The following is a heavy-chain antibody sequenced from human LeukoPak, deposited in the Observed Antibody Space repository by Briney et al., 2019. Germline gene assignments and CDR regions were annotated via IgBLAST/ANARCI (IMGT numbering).Heavy chain of an antibody. V-gene: IGHV3-7*04. Sequence: GGSLRLSCAASGFIFSNNWMSWVRQAPVKGLEWVASIKQDGSEKYYVDSVKGRFTISRDNAKNSLSLQMNGLRVEDTALYYCATDGGNYPDRFDPWGQGTLVTVSS. J-gene: IGHJ5*02. CDR3: ATDGGNYPDRFDP. CDR2: IKQDGSEK. CDR1: GFIFSNNW. D-gene: IGHD3-16*01.